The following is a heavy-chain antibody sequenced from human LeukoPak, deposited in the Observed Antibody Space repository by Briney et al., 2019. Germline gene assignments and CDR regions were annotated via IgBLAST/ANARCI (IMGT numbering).Heavy chain of an antibody. CDR3: AKDWDYYGSGSYSDY. D-gene: IGHD3-10*01. CDR2: ISGSGGST. J-gene: IGHJ4*02. Sequence: GGSLRLSCAASGFTFSSYVMSWVRQAPGKGLEWVSSISGSGGSTYYADSVKGRFTISRDNSKNTLYLQMNSLRAEDTAVYYCAKDWDYYGSGSYSDYWGQGTLVTVSS. V-gene: IGHV3-23*01. CDR1: GFTFSSYV.